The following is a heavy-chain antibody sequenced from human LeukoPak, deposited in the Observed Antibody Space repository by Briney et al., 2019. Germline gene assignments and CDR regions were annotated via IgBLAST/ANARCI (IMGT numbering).Heavy chain of an antibody. D-gene: IGHD2-2*02. CDR1: GGTFNNYA. CDR2: INPNSGGT. J-gene: IGHJ4*02. V-gene: IGHV1-2*02. Sequence: ASVKVSCKASGGTFNNYAISWVRQAPGQGLEWMGWINPNSGGTNYAQKFQGRVTMTRDTSISTAYMELSRLRSDDTAVYYCARVTHCSSTSCYTGGGYYFDYWGQGTLVTVSS. CDR3: ARVTHCSSTSCYTGGGYYFDY.